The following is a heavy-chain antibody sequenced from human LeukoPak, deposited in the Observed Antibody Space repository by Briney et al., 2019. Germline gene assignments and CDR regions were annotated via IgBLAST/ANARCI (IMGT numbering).Heavy chain of an antibody. CDR2: IYSGGST. CDR1: GFTVSSNY. Sequence: GGSLRLSCAASGFTVSSNYMTWVRQAPGKWLEWVSVIYSGGSTDYADAVKGRFTISRDKSKNTVYVQMSSLRTEDPAVYYCASGSKDDYYYGMDVWGQGTTVTVSS. V-gene: IGHV3-53*01. D-gene: IGHD5-24*01. CDR3: ASGSKDDYYYGMDV. J-gene: IGHJ6*02.